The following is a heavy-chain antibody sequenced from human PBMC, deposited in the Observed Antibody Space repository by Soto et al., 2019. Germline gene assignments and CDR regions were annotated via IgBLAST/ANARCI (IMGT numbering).Heavy chain of an antibody. V-gene: IGHV1-2*02. CDR3: SRASAVAGGSSNSLPNDY. CDR2: INPTSGGT. J-gene: IGHJ4*02. D-gene: IGHD6-19*01. Sequence: ASVKVSCKASGYTFTDYYMHWVRQAPGQGLEWMGWINPTSGGTMYAQNFQGRVTMTRDTSITTAYMELSRLSSDDTAVYYCSRASAVAGGSSNSLPNDYWGQGTLVTV. CDR1: GYTFTDYY.